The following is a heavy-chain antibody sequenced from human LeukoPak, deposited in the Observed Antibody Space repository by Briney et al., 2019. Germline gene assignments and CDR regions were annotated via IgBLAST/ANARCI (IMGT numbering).Heavy chain of an antibody. CDR2: ISSSGSGDNT. V-gene: IGHV3-23*01. CDR3: AKSRDYFDY. J-gene: IGHJ4*02. Sequence: GGSLRLSCAASGVTLSTYAMSWARQAPGKGLEWVSGISSSGSGDNTYYADSVKGRFTISRDNSKNTLYLQMNSLRAEDTAVYYCAKSRDYFDYWGQGTLVTVSS. CDR1: GVTLSTYA.